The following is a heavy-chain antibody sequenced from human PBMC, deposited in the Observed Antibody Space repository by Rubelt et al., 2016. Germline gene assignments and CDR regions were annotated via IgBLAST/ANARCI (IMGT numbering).Heavy chain of an antibody. D-gene: IGHD6-19*01. CDR1: GGSFSDYY. CDR2: IYYSGST. V-gene: IGHV4-59*04. J-gene: IGHJ4*02. CDR3: ASLEYSSCWYPHY. Sequence: QVQLQESSPGLVKPSETLSLSCSVSGGSFSDYYWSWIRQPPGKGLEWIGSIYYSGSTYYNPSLKSRVTMYVDTSKNQFSLKLNSVTAAYTAVYYCASLEYSSCWYPHYWGQGTLVTVSS.